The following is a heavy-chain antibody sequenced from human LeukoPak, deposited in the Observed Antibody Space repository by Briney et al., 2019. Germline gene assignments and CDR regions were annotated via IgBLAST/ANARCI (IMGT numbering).Heavy chain of an antibody. J-gene: IGHJ3*02. D-gene: IGHD3-22*01. V-gene: IGHV4-59*01. CDR3: ARDVVDNFYNNSVYYGRGVFDI. CDR2: IFYSGST. Sequence: SETLSLTCAVYGGSFSGYYWSWIRQPPGKGLEWIGYIFYSGSTSYNPSLKSRVTISSDTSKNQFSLRLTSVTAADTAVYYCARDVVDNFYNNSVYYGRGVFDIWGQGTMVTVSS. CDR1: GGSFSGYY.